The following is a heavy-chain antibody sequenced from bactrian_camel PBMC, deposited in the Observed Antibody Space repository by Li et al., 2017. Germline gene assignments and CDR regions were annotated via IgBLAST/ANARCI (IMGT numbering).Heavy chain of an antibody. V-gene: IGHV3S40*01. J-gene: IGHJ6*01. D-gene: IGHD1*01. CDR3: ALHAVRISFGLRSCVLSRGADSGY. CDR1: GYTDGHYY. Sequence: VQLVESGGGSVQRGGSLPLSCSVSGYTDGHYYMAWFRQAPGKEREGVAVMFTSGGATHYADSVKGRFTISRGSARDTVTLEMNALKPEDTNMYYCALHAVRISFGLRSCVLSRGADSGYWGQGTQVTVS. CDR2: MFTSGGAT.